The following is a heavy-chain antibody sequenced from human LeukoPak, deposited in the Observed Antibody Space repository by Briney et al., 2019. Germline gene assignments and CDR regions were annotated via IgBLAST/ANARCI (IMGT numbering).Heavy chain of an antibody. CDR2: INPNSGGT. J-gene: IGHJ4*02. CDR1: GYTFTGYY. D-gene: IGHD3-10*01. V-gene: IGHV1-2*02. Sequence: ASVKVSCKASGYTFTGYYMHWVRQAPGQGLEWMGWINPNSGGTNYAQKFQGRVTMTRDTSISTAYMELSRLRSDDTAVYYCARGLSTLYGSGSYYNGFDYWGQGTLVTVSS. CDR3: ARGLSTLYGSGSYYNGFDY.